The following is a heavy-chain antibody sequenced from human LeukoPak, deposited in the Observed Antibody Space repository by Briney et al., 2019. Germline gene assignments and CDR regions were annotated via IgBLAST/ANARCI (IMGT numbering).Heavy chain of an antibody. CDR1: GCTFTGYY. Sequence: ASVKVSCKASGCTFTGYYMHWVRQAPGQGLEWVGWINPNSGDTNFAQKFQGRVTMTRDTSISTAYMELSRLRSDDTAVYYCARDVWGVGAPRLDYWGQGTLVTVSS. V-gene: IGHV1-2*02. D-gene: IGHD3-16*01. J-gene: IGHJ4*02. CDR3: ARDVWGVGAPRLDY. CDR2: INPNSGDT.